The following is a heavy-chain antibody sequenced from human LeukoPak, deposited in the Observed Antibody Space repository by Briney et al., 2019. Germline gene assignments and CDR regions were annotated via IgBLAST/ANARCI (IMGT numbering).Heavy chain of an antibody. CDR1: GFTVNNVY. V-gene: IGHV3-53*01. J-gene: IGHJ3*02. CDR3: VRDRYYYDSSGYYDAFDT. Sequence: GGSLRLYCAASGFTVNNVYMAWVRQAPGKGLEWVSVIHSDGSTFYADSVKGRFSISRDSSKNTLYLQLTSLRAEDTALYYCVRDRYYYDSSGYYDAFDTWGQGTMVSVSS. D-gene: IGHD3-22*01. CDR2: IHSDGST.